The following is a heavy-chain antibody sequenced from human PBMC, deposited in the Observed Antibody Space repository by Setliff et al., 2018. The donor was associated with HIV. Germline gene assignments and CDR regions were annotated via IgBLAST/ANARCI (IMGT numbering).Heavy chain of an antibody. CDR1: EYSFTSHW. CDR2: IHPVDSDA. V-gene: IGHV5-51*01. D-gene: IGHD6-13*01. CDR3: SRHRHTAAGTLDAFDL. Sequence: GESLKISCKGSEYSFTSHWVCWVRQMPGKGLEWMWIIHPVDSDARYSPSFQGQVTMSVDNSINTAYLQWGSLKASDTAFYDCSRHRHTAAGTLDAFDLWGQGTMVTVSS. J-gene: IGHJ3*01.